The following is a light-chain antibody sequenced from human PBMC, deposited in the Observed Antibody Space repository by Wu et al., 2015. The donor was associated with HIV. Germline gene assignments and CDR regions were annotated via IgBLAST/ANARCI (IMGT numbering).Light chain of an antibody. CDR2: KAS. V-gene: IGKV1-5*03. CDR3: QQYNSYVVT. CDR1: EDIYKW. J-gene: IGKJ2*01. Sequence: QMPQSPATVSGSVGGRVTITCQASEDIYKWLAWYQHKPGRAPKLLIYKASILEGGVPSRFSGSGSGTEFTLPIDSLQSDDSATYYCQQYNSYVVTFGQGTRLDIK.